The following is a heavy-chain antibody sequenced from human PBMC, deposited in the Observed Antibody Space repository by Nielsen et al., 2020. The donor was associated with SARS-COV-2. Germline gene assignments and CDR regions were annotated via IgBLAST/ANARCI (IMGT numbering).Heavy chain of an antibody. CDR1: GFNIRGYW. D-gene: IGHD4-23*01. V-gene: IGHV3-7*01. CDR2: IKLDGSEK. J-gene: IGHJ4*02. Sequence: GESLKISCVVSGFNIRGYWMTWVRQAPGKGLEWVGNIKLDGSEKYYVDSVKGRFTISRDNARNTLYLQMNSLRVEDTAVYYCGRGTVETPGSDYWGQGTLVTVSS. CDR3: GRGTVETPGSDY.